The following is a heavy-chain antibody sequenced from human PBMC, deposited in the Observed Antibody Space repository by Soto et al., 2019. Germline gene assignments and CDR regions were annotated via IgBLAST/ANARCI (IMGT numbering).Heavy chain of an antibody. J-gene: IGHJ4*02. Sequence: EVQLVESGGGLMQPGGSLRLSCAASGFNVSTNYMTWVRQAPGKGLEWVSVIYSGGTTYYADSVKGRFTISRDNAKNTVYLQMNSLRAEDTAVYYCVRGFSDYWGQGTLVTVSS. CDR3: VRGFSDY. CDR1: GFNVSTNY. CDR2: IYSGGTT. V-gene: IGHV3-53*01. D-gene: IGHD3-3*01.